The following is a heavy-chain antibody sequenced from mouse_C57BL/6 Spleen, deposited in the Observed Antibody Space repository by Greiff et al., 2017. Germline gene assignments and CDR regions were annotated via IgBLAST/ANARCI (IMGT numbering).Heavy chain of an antibody. CDR1: GYTFTSYW. J-gene: IGHJ1*03. V-gene: IGHV1-61*01. CDR3: ARGYGSSRYFDV. Sequence: VQLQQPGAELVRPGSSVKLSCKASGYTFTSYWMDWVKQRPGQGLEWIGNIYPSDSETHYNQKFKDKATLTVDKSSSTAYMQLSSLTSEDSAVYYCARGYGSSRYFDVWGTGTTVTVSS. CDR2: IYPSDSET. D-gene: IGHD1-1*01.